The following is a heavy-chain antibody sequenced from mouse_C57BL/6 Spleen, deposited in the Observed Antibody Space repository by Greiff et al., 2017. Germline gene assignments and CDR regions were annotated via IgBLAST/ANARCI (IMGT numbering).Heavy chain of an antibody. CDR2: IDPETGGT. Sequence: VQLVESGAELVRPGASVTLSCKASGYTFTDYEMHWVKQTPVHGLEWIGAIDPETGGTAYNQKFKGKAILTADKSSSTAYMELRSLTSEDSAVYYCTIYYKGWYFDVWGTGTTVTVSS. D-gene: IGHD2-1*01. J-gene: IGHJ1*03. V-gene: IGHV1-15*01. CDR3: TIYYKGWYFDV. CDR1: GYTFTDYE.